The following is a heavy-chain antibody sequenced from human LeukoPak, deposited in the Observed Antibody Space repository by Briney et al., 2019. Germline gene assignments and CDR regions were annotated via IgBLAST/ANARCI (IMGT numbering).Heavy chain of an antibody. V-gene: IGHV3-23*01. CDR3: AETGDSNGWYLFDY. CDR2: ISGSGGST. J-gene: IGHJ4*02. D-gene: IGHD6-19*01. CDR1: GFTFSNYG. Sequence: GSLRLSCAASGFTFSNYGMHWVRQTPGKGLEWVSAISGSGGSTYYADSVKGRFTISRDNSKNTLYLQMNSLRAEDTAVYYCAETGDSNGWYLFDYWGQGTLVTVSS.